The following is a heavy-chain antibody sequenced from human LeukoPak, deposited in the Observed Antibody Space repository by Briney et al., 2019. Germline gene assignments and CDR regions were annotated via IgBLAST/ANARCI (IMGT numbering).Heavy chain of an antibody. CDR3: ARVPYYESSGRFDY. CDR1: GFTFSNYW. CDR2: INTDGSST. Sequence: GGSLRLSCAASGFTFSNYWMHWVRQAPGKGLVWVSRINTDGSSTKYADSVKGRFTISRDNAKNTLYLQMNSLRAEDTAAYYCARVPYYESSGRFDYWGQGTLVTVSS. J-gene: IGHJ4*02. D-gene: IGHD3-22*01. V-gene: IGHV3-74*01.